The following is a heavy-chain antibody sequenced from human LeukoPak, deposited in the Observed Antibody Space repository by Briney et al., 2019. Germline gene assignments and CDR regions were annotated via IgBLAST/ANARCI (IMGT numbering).Heavy chain of an antibody. CDR2: ISSSSSYI. J-gene: IGHJ3*02. D-gene: IGHD3-10*01. CDR3: ARGVGTGAFDI. CDR1: GFTFSSYS. V-gene: IGHV3-21*01. Sequence: GGSPRLSCAASGFTFSSYSMNWVRQAPGKGLEWVSSISSSSSYIYYADSVKGRFTISRDNAKNSLYLQMNSLRAEDTAVYYCARGVGTGAFDIWGQGTMVTVSS.